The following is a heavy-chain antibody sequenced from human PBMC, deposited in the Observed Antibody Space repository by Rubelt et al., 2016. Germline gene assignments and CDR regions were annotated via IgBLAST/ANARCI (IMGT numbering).Heavy chain of an antibody. J-gene: IGHJ4*02. CDR2: ISSDSRTM. D-gene: IGHD4-17*01. CDR3: ATDEDGDLDFDY. CDR1: EFTFSNYY. V-gene: IGHV3-11*04. Sequence: VQLLESGGGLVKPGGSLRLSCAASEFTFSNYYMSWIRQAPGKGLEWVSYISSDSRTMYYADAVKGRFSISSDNAKRSVYLQMNSLGAEDTAVYDCATDEDGDLDFDYWGQGTQVTVSS.